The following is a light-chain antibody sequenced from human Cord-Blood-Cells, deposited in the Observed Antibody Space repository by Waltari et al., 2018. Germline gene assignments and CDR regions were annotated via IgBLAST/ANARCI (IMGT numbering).Light chain of an antibody. CDR2: DVS. V-gene: IGLV2-14*01. CDR3: SSYTGSSTYVV. J-gene: IGLJ2*01. Sequence: QSALTQPASVSGSPGQSITISCTGTSSDVGGYNYVSWYQQHPGKAPKLMIYDVSNRPSGVSNRFAGSTSGNTASLTIYRLQAEDEADYYCSSYTGSSTYVVFGGGTKLTVL. CDR1: SSDVGGYNY.